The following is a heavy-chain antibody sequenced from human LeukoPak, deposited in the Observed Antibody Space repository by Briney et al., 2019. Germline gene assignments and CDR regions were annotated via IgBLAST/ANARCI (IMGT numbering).Heavy chain of an antibody. CDR1: GFTFSSYG. D-gene: IGHD2-21*01. CDR3: ARGFPGDPPAFDY. CDR2: IRGDGVTT. V-gene: IGHV3-43*02. Sequence: GGSLRLSCAASGFTFSSYGMHWVRHAPGRGLEWVSLIRGDGVTTYYADSMRGRLTISRDNSENSLYLQMHSLRIEDTALYYCARGFPGDPPAFDYWGQGTLVTVSS. J-gene: IGHJ4*02.